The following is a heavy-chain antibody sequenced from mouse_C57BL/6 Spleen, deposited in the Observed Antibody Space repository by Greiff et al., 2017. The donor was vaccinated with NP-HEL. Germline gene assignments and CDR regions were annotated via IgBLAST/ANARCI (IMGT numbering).Heavy chain of an antibody. V-gene: IGHV1-39*01. CDR1: GYSFTDYH. CDR2: INPNYGTT. CDR3: ASGYGSSRFAY. J-gene: IGHJ3*01. Sequence: EVKLMESGPELVKPGASVKISCKASGYSFTDYHMNWVKQSNGKSLEWIGVINPNYGTTSYNQKFKGKATLTVDQSSSTAYMQLNSLTSEDSAVYYCASGYGSSRFAYWGQGTLVTVSA. D-gene: IGHD1-1*01.